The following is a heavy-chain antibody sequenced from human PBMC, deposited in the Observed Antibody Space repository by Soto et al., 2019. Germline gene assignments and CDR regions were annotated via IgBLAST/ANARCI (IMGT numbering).Heavy chain of an antibody. CDR3: ARVSAFGWGMYSSSWRLGNYGMDV. D-gene: IGHD6-13*01. V-gene: IGHV4-30-2*01. Sequence: QLQLQESGSGLVKPSQTLSLTCAVSGGSISSGGYSWSWIRQPPGKGLEWIGYIYHSGSTYYNPSLKSRVTISVDRSKNQFSLKLSSVTAADTAVYYCARVSAFGWGMYSSSWRLGNYGMDVW. CDR1: GGSISSGGYS. CDR2: IYHSGST. J-gene: IGHJ6*01.